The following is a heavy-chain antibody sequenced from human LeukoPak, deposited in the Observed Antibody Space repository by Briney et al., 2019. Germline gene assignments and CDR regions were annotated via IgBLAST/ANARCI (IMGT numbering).Heavy chain of an antibody. D-gene: IGHD2-21*02. J-gene: IGHJ1*01. CDR2: ISSSSSTI. CDR1: GFTFSSYS. CDR3: ARVDVVVTAIQYFQH. Sequence: GSLRLSCAASGFTFSSYSMDWVRQAPGKGLEWVSYISSSSSTIYYADSVKGRFTISRDNAKNSLYLQMNSLRDEDTAVYYCARVDVVVTAIQYFQHWGQGTLVTVSS. V-gene: IGHV3-48*02.